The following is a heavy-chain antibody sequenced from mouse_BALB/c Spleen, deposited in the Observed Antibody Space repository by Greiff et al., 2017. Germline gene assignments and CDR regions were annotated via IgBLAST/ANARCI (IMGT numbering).Heavy chain of an antibody. CDR1: GYSITSDYA. CDR2: ISYSGST. CDR3: ARRITTVGVDY. Sequence: EVKLMESGPGLVKPSQSLSLTCTVTGYSITSDYAWNWIRQFPGNKLEWMGYISYSGSTSYNPSLKSRISITRDTSKNQFFLQLNSVTTEDTATYYCARRITTVGVDYWDQGTSVTVSS. V-gene: IGHV3-2*02. D-gene: IGHD1-1*01. J-gene: IGHJ4*01.